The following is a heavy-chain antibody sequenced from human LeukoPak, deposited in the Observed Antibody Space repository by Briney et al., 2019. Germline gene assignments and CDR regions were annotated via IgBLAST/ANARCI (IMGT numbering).Heavy chain of an antibody. D-gene: IGHD3-10*01. CDR3: ARVYLGGSGSYLGGYWFDP. J-gene: IGHJ5*02. CDR2: MNPNSGNT. V-gene: IGHV1-8*03. Sequence: GASVKVSCKASGYTFTSYDINWVRQATGQGLEWMGWMNPNSGNTGYAQKFQGRVTITRNTSISTAYMELSSLRSEDTAVYYCARVYLGGSGSYLGGYWFDPWGQGTLVTVSS. CDR1: GYTFTSYD.